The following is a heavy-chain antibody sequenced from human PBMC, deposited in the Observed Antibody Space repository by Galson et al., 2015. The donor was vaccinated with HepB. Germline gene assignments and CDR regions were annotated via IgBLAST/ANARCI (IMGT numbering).Heavy chain of an antibody. CDR1: GFTFSSYG. J-gene: IGHJ4*02. CDR3: AKDDGGWYEEYYFDY. Sequence: SLRLSCAASGFTFSSYGMHWVRQAPGKGLEWVAVISYDGSNKYYADSVKGRFTISRDNSKNTLYLQMNSLRAEDTAVYYCAKDDGGWYEEYYFDYWGQGTLVTVSS. CDR2: ISYDGSNK. D-gene: IGHD6-19*01. V-gene: IGHV3-30*18.